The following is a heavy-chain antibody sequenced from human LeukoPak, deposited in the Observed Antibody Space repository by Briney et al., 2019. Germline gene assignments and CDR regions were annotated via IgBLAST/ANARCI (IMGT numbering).Heavy chain of an antibody. D-gene: IGHD2-15*01. CDR2: IYTSEST. V-gene: IGHV4-4*07. CDR1: GGSLSSYY. Sequence: SETLSLTCTVSGGSLSSYYWSWIRQPAGKGLEWIGRIYTSESTNYNPSLKSRVTMSVDTSKNQFSLKLTSVTAADTAVYYCARASDSCSGGSCYPDAFDICGQGTMVTVSS. CDR3: ARASDSCSGGSCYPDAFDI. J-gene: IGHJ3*02.